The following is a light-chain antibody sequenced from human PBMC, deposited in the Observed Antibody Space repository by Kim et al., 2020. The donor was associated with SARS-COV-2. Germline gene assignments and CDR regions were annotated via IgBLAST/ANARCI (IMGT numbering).Light chain of an antibody. CDR1: SSVCSY. V-gene: IGKV3-11*01. J-gene: IGKJ5*01. CDR3: QQRINWMIT. Sequence: LCPGETAPLSRRARSSVCSYLAWYQQKPGPSPRLLICDASNRATGIPARFSGSGSGTDFTLTISNLEPEDFAVYYCQQRINWMITFGQGTRLGIK. CDR2: DAS.